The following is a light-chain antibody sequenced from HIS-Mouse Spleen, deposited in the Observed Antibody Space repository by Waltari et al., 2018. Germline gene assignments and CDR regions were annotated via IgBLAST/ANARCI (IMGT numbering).Light chain of an antibody. Sequence: SYELTQPPSVSVSPGQTARITCSGDALPKKYAYWYQQKSGQAPVLVIYEDSKRPSGIPEIFSGSSSGTIATLTISGAQVEDEADYYCYSTDSSGNHRVLGGGTKLTVL. CDR3: YSTDSSGNHRV. V-gene: IGLV3-10*01. J-gene: IGLJ2*01. CDR1: ALPKKY. CDR2: EDS.